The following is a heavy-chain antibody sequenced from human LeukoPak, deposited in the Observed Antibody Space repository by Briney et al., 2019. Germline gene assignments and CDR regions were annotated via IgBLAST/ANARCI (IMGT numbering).Heavy chain of an antibody. V-gene: IGHV5-51*01. CDR2: IYPGDPDT. Sequence: GESLKISCKGSGYSFTNYWVAWVRQMPGKGLEWMGIIYPGDPDTRYSPSFQGQVTISADKSISTAYLQWNSLEASDTAMYYCARRHKRGAYSYGVDYWGQGTLVTVSS. D-gene: IGHD5-18*01. CDR1: GYSFTNYW. CDR3: ARRHKRGAYSYGVDY. J-gene: IGHJ4*02.